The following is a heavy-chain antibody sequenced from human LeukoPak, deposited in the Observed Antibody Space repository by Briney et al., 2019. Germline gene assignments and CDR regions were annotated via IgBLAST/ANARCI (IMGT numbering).Heavy chain of an antibody. CDR2: MSYNDGA. J-gene: IGHJ4*02. CDR1: GGSISSYY. Sequence: SETLSLTCTVSGGSISSYYWSWIRQPPGKGLEWVAYMSYNDGATYNPSLKSRVTMSLDTSRNQFSLKLSSVTAADTAVYFCARENYYYDTSGYSSLFDYWGQGTLVTVSS. D-gene: IGHD3-22*01. V-gene: IGHV4-59*13. CDR3: ARENYYYDTSGYSSLFDY.